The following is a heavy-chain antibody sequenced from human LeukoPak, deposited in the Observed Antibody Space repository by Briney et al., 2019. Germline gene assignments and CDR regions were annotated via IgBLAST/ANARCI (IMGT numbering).Heavy chain of an antibody. V-gene: IGHV1-8*01. J-gene: IGHJ3*02. CDR1: GYTFTSYD. CDR3: ARASLRYFDWLPWGAFDI. D-gene: IGHD3-9*01. Sequence: ASVKVSCKASGYTFTSYDINWVRQATGQGLEWMGWMNPNSGNTGYAQKFQGRVTMTRNTSISTAYMEPSSLRSEDAAVYYCARASLRYFDWLPWGAFDIWGQGTMVTVSS. CDR2: MNPNSGNT.